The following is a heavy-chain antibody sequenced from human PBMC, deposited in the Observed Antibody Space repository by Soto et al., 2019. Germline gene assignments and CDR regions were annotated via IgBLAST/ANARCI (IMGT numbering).Heavy chain of an antibody. J-gene: IGHJ3*02. V-gene: IGHV4-61*01. Sequence: SETLSLTCTVSGGSVSSGSYYWSSIRQPPGKGLEWIGYIYYSGSTNYNPSLKSRVTIAVETSKNQISLKLSSVTAADTAVYYCARELYDYVWASYRYYAFDICGQGTMVTVSS. CDR2: IYYSGST. D-gene: IGHD3-16*02. CDR1: GGSVSSGSYY. CDR3: ARELYDYVWASYRYYAFDI.